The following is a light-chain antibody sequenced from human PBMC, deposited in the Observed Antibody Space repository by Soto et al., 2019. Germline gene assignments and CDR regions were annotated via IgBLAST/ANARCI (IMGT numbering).Light chain of an antibody. CDR3: AAWDDSLSGRV. CDR1: SSNIGSNY. Sequence: QSVLTQPPSASGTPGQRVTLSCSGSSSNIGSNYVYWYQQLPGTAPKLLIYRSNQRPSGVPDRFSGSKSGTSASLAISGLRSEVEADYYCAAWDDSLSGRVFGGGTKLTVL. J-gene: IGLJ2*01. CDR2: RSN. V-gene: IGLV1-47*01.